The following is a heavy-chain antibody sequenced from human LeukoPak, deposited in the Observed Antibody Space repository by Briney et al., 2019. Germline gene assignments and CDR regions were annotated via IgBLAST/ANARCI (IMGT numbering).Heavy chain of an antibody. V-gene: IGHV4-59*01. J-gene: IGHJ5*02. CDR1: GGSISSYC. CDR2: IYYSGST. D-gene: IGHD5-18*01. CDR3: ARDMRALFSYGPSNWFDP. Sequence: PSETLSLTCTVSGGSISSYCWSWIRQPPGKGLEWIGYIYYSGSTNYNPSLKSRVTISVDTSKNQFSLKLSSVTAADTAVYYCARDMRALFSYGPSNWFDPWGQGTLVTVSS.